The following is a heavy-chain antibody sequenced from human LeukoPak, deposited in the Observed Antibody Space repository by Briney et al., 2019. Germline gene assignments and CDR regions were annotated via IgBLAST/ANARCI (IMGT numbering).Heavy chain of an antibody. V-gene: IGHV3-23*01. CDR1: GLTFSSYA. Sequence: GGSLRLSCAASGLTFSSYAMNWVRQAPGKGLKWVSTITGSGDTTYYADSMKGRFTISRDNSKNTLNLQMNRLGAEDTAVYYCAKTGMGHDAFHMWGQGTMVTVSS. CDR2: ITGSGDTT. J-gene: IGHJ3*02. D-gene: IGHD1-26*01. CDR3: AKTGMGHDAFHM.